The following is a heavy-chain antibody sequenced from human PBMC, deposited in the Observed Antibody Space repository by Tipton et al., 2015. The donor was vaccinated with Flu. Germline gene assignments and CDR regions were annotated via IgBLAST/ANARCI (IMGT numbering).Heavy chain of an antibody. D-gene: IGHD3-9*01. V-gene: IGHV4-34*01. J-gene: IGHJ5*02. CDR1: GGSFSGYY. CDR3: ARDRYDILTGSFSWFDP. CDR2: INHSGST. Sequence: TLSLTCAVYGGSFSGYYWSWIRQPPGKGLEWIGEINHSGSTNYNPSLKSRVTISVDTSKNQFSLKLSSVTAADTAVYYCARDRYDILTGSFSWFDPWGQGTLVTVSS.